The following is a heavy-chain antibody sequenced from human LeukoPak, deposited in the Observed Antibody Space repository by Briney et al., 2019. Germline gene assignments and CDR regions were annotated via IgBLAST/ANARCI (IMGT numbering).Heavy chain of an antibody. Sequence: ASVKDSCKASGYTFTGYYMHWVRQAPGQGLEWMGWINPNSGGTNYAQKFQGRATMTRDTSISTAYMELSRLRSDDTAVYYCARDRTREGPSRGHAFDIWGQGTVVTVSS. CDR2: INPNSGGT. CDR1: GYTFTGYY. V-gene: IGHV1-2*02. CDR3: ARDRTREGPSRGHAFDI. D-gene: IGHD1-1*01. J-gene: IGHJ3*02.